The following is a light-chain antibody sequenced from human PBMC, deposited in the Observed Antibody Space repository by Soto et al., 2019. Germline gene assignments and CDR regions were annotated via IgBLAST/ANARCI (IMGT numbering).Light chain of an antibody. CDR3: SSYTSRSTLV. Sequence: QSALTQPASVSGSPGQSITISCTGTNSDVGGYNYVSWYQQRPGKAPKLIISEVSARPSGVSNRFSGSKSGNTASLTISGLQAEDEADYFCSSYTSRSTLVFGVGTKLTVL. J-gene: IGLJ3*02. CDR1: NSDVGGYNY. CDR2: EVS. V-gene: IGLV2-14*01.